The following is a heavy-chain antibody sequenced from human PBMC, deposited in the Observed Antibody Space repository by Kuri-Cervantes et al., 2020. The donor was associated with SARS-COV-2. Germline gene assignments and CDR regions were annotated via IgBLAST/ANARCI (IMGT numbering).Heavy chain of an antibody. V-gene: IGHV5-51*01. CDR2: IFPRDSDT. Sequence: GGSLRLSCKASGYRFSGYWIGWVRQMSGKGLEWMGVIFPRDSDTRYSPSFRGHVTISVDMSTSTTYLQWSSLKASDTVMYYCASPSDSSNSFDHWGQGTLVTVSS. D-gene: IGHD2-2*01. CDR1: GYRFSGYW. J-gene: IGHJ5*02. CDR3: ASPSDSSNSFDH.